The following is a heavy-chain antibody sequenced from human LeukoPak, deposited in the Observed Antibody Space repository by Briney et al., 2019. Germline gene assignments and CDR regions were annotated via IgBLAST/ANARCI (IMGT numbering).Heavy chain of an antibody. V-gene: IGHV3-30*02. J-gene: IGHJ4*02. CDR3: AKDIFPSNYYDSSGYSSTYFDY. CDR2: IRFDGTSK. D-gene: IGHD3-22*01. CDR1: GFTFSSYS. Sequence: GGSLRLSCAASGFTFSSYSMNWVRQAPGKGLEWVAFIRFDGTSKYYADSVKGRFTISRDNAKNSLYLQMNSLRAEDTALYYCAKDIFPSNYYDSSGYSSTYFDYWGQGTLVTVSS.